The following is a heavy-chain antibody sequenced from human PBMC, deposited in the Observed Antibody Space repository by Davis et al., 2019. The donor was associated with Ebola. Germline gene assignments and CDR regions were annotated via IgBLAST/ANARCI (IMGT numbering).Heavy chain of an antibody. J-gene: IGHJ4*02. CDR3: ARGLFPVDTAMVTLYS. CDR2: IGSSSSII. D-gene: IGHD5-18*01. V-gene: IGHV3-48*01. Sequence: GGSLRLSCAASGFTFSGYSMNWVRQAPGKGLEWVAYIGSSSSIIYYADSVKGRFTISRDNAKNSLYLQMNSLRAEDTAVYYCARGLFPVDTAMVTLYSWGQGALVSVSS. CDR1: GFTFSGYS.